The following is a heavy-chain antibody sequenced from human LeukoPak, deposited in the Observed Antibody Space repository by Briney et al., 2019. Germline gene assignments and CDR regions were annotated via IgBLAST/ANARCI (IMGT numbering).Heavy chain of an antibody. Sequence: GESLKISCKGSGYSFTRFWIGWVRQMPGKGLEWMGIIYPGDSDTRYSPSFQGQVTISADKSISTAYLQWSSLKASDTAMYYCGVLISGYYPYYFDYWGQGTLVTVSS. J-gene: IGHJ4*02. CDR2: IYPGDSDT. D-gene: IGHD3-22*01. CDR1: GYSFTRFW. V-gene: IGHV5-51*01. CDR3: GVLISGYYPYYFDY.